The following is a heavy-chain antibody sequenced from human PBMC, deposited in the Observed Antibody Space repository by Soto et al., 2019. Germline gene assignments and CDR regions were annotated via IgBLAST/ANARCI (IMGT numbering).Heavy chain of an antibody. CDR2: IYYSGST. Sequence: SETLSLTCTVSGDSISSSSYYLDWIRRPPGKGLEWIGKIYYSGSTSYSPSLKSRVTISIDTSKNQFSLKLRSVTAADTAVYYCARRIGVAAPHHFDYWGQGALVTVSS. CDR1: GDSISSSSYY. D-gene: IGHD6-6*01. J-gene: IGHJ4*02. CDR3: ARRIGVAAPHHFDY. V-gene: IGHV4-39*01.